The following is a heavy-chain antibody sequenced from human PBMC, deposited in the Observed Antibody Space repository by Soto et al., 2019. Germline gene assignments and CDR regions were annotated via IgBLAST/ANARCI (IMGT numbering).Heavy chain of an antibody. Sequence: PSQTLSLTCAISGDSVSSNSAAWNWIRQSPSRGLEWLGRTYYRSKWYNGYAVSVKSRITINPNTSKNQFSLQLNSVTPEDTAVYYCARVAVAGSDYYYYGMDVWGQGTTVTVSS. V-gene: IGHV6-1*01. CDR2: TYYRSKWYN. CDR1: GDSVSSNSAA. J-gene: IGHJ6*02. CDR3: ARVAVAGSDYYYYGMDV. D-gene: IGHD6-19*01.